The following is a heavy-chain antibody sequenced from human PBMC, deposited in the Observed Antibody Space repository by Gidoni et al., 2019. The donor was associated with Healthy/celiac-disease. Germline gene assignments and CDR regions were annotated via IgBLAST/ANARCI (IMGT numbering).Heavy chain of an antibody. Sequence: ELQLVESGGGLVQPGGSLRLSCAASGFTFSSYSMNWVRQAPGKGLEWVSYISSSSSTIYYADYVKGRFTISRDNAKNSLYLQMNSLRAEDTAVYYCARAPKEGTFYYYYYGMDVWGQGTTVTVSS. V-gene: IGHV3-48*01. CDR3: ARAPKEGTFYYYYYGMDV. CDR2: ISSSSSTI. CDR1: GFTFSSYS. J-gene: IGHJ6*02.